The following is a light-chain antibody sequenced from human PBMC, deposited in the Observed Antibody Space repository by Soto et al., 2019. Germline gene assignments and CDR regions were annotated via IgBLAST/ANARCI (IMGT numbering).Light chain of an antibody. J-gene: IGKJ5*01. Sequence: EIVLTQSPATLSLSPGERATLSCRASQSVSRYLAWYQQKPGQAPRHLIYDTSYRATGIPARFSGSGSGTDFTITISSLEPEDFAVYYCQQRSNWITFGQGTRLEIK. CDR1: QSVSRY. V-gene: IGKV3-11*01. CDR3: QQRSNWIT. CDR2: DTS.